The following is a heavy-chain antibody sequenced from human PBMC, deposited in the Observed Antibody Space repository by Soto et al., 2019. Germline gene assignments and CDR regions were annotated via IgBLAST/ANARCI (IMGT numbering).Heavy chain of an antibody. J-gene: IGHJ4*02. V-gene: IGHV1-18*01. D-gene: IGHD6-6*01. CDR2: INTYNGNT. CDR1: GYTFTTYA. CDR3: ARDRLHTSSSITFDY. Sequence: GASVKVSCKASGYTFTTYAISWVRQAPGQGLEWMGWINTYNGNTDYAQNLQGRVTMTTDTSTNTAYMEPRSLRSDDTAVYFCARDRLHTSSSITFDYWGQGALVTSPQ.